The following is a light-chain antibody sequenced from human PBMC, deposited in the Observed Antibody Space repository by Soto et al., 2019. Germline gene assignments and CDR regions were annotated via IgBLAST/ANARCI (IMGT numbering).Light chain of an antibody. J-gene: IGKJ4*01. V-gene: IGKV3-15*01. CDR1: QGIGDT. CDR3: QHYVNWPLT. CDR2: DTS. Sequence: EIVMTQSPATLSVSPGEGATLSCRASQGIGDTLAWYQQKPGQTPRLLIYDTSLRATGVPARFSGSRSGAEFTLTISSLQSEDFAVYYCQHYVNWPLTFGGGTKVESK.